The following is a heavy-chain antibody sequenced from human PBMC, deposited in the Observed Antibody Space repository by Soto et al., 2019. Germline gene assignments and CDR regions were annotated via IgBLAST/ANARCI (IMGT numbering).Heavy chain of an antibody. D-gene: IGHD2-2*01. Sequence: GGSLRLSCAASGFTFSSYAMSWVRQAPGKGLEWVSAISGSGGSTYYADSVKGRFTISRDNSKNTLYLQMNSLRAEDTAVYYYAKRHCSSTSCYAGLDYWGQGTLVTVSS. V-gene: IGHV3-23*01. CDR1: GFTFSSYA. CDR3: AKRHCSSTSCYAGLDY. CDR2: ISGSGGST. J-gene: IGHJ4*02.